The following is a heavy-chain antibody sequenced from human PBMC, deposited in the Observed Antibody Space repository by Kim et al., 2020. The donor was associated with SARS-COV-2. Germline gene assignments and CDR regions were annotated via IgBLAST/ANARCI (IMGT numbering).Heavy chain of an antibody. Sequence: GGSLRLSCAASGFTFSSYSMNWVRQAPGKGLEWVSSISSSSSYIYYADSVKGRFTISRDNAKNSLYLQMNSLRAEDTAVYYCARDYPRYSTNKDYWGQGTLVTVSS. V-gene: IGHV3-21*01. CDR1: GFTFSSYS. D-gene: IGHD6-13*01. CDR2: ISSSSSYI. J-gene: IGHJ4*02. CDR3: ARDYPRYSTNKDY.